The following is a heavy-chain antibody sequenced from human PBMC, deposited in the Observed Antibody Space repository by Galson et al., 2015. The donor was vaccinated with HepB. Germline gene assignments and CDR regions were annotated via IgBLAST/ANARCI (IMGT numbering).Heavy chain of an antibody. CDR2: ISSSSSYI. Sequence: SLRLSCAASGFTFSSYSMNWVRLAPGKGLEWVSSISSSSSYIYYADSVKGRFTISRDNAKNSLYLQMNSLRAEDTAVYYCARVGSSGWYSFYYFDYRGQGTLVTVSS. CDR1: GFTFSSYS. V-gene: IGHV3-21*01. J-gene: IGHJ4*02. D-gene: IGHD6-19*01. CDR3: ARVGSSGWYSFYYFDY.